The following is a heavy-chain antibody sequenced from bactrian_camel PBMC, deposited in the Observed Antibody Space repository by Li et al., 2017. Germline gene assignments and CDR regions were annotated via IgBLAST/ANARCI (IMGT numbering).Heavy chain of an antibody. CDR1: GFSFDDSD. CDR2: IGIDGTT. J-gene: IGHJ4*01. CDR3: AAEGPHVYSDYVCHGDASFQF. V-gene: IGHV3S63*01. Sequence: HVQLVESGGGSVQPGGSLRLSCIGSGFSFDDSDMGWYRQSPQTSSLERERVARIGIDGTTTYADSVKGRVTISFDTAKNTNNLQMNSLKPEDTGMYYCAAEGPHVYSDYVCHGDASFQFWGQGTQVTVS. D-gene: IGHD3*01.